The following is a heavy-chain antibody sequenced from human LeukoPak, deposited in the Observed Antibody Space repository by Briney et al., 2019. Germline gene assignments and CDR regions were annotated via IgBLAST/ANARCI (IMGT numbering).Heavy chain of an antibody. D-gene: IGHD3-22*01. J-gene: IGHJ4*02. Sequence: SETLSLTCTVSGGSLNSYYWRWIRQPPGKGLEWIGYIYYSGSTNYNPSLKRGGTISVDTSNTQFSLKLSSVTAADTAVYYCARGPLTSSYYDSSGYYFPFDYWGQGTLVTVSS. CDR2: IYYSGST. V-gene: IGHV4-59*01. CDR3: ARGPLTSSYYDSSGYYFPFDY. CDR1: GGSLNSYY.